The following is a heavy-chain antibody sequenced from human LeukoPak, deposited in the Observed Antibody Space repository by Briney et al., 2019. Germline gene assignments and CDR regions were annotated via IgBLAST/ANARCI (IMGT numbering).Heavy chain of an antibody. CDR2: INHSGST. CDR3: ARDGYSSSWYVYFDY. CDR1: GGSFSGYY. Sequence: PSETLSLTCAVYGGSFSGYYWSWIRQPPGKGLEWIGEINHSGSTNYNPSLKSRVTMSVDTSKNQFSLKLSSVTAADTAVYYCARDGYSSSWYVYFDYWGQGTLVTVSS. J-gene: IGHJ4*02. D-gene: IGHD6-13*01. V-gene: IGHV4-34*01.